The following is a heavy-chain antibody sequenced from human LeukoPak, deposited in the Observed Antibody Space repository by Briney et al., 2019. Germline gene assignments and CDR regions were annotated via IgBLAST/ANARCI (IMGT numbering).Heavy chain of an antibody. Sequence: SQTLSLTCTVSGGSISSGDYYWSWIRQPPGKGLEWIGYIYYSGSTYYNPSLKSRVTISVDTSKNQFSLKLSSVTAADTAVYYCARVSSEGYCSSTSCLGPLDYWGQGTPVTVSS. J-gene: IGHJ4*02. V-gene: IGHV4-30-4*08. CDR3: ARVSSEGYCSSTSCLGPLDY. D-gene: IGHD2-2*01. CDR2: IYYSGST. CDR1: GGSISSGDYY.